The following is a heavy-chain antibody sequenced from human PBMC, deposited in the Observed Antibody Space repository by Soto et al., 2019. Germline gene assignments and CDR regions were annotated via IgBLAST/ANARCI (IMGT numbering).Heavy chain of an antibody. CDR1: GFTFSIYA. Sequence: EVQLLESGGGLVQPGGSLRLSCAASGFTFSIYAMSWVRQVPGKGLEWVSTISDSGGSAYYADSVKGRFTISRDNSKNTLYLQMNSLRAEDTAVYYCARPYAGKIGDALDLWGQGTMVTVSS. J-gene: IGHJ3*01. CDR2: ISDSGGSA. CDR3: ARPYAGKIGDALDL. V-gene: IGHV3-23*01. D-gene: IGHD6-13*01.